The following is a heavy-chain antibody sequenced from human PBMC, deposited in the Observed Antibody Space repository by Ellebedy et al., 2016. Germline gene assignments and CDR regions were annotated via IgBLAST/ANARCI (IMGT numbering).Heavy chain of an antibody. D-gene: IGHD5-18*01. CDR3: ARARSEFVQLWLRYYYGMDV. CDR2: INPSGGST. J-gene: IGHJ6*02. V-gene: IGHV1-46*01. CDR1: GYTFTSYY. Sequence: ASVKVSXXASGYTFTSYYIHWVRQAPGQGLEWMGIINPSGGSTSYAQKFQGRVTMTRDTSTSTVYMELSSLRSEDTAVYYCARARSEFVQLWLRYYYGMDVWGQGTTVTVSS.